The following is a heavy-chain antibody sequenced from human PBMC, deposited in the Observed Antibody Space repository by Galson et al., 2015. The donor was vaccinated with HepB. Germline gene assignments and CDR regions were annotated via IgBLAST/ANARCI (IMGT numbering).Heavy chain of an antibody. CDR3: ARADYYESGGWEDY. D-gene: IGHD3-10*01. V-gene: IGHV3-11*05. CDR2: IDGTSSYT. CDR1: GFTFSDYY. Sequence: SLRLSCAASGFTFSDYYMSWIRQAPGKGLEWVSYIDGTSSYTNYGNSVKGRFTISRDNAKNSLYLQMNSLRVDDTAVYYCARADYYESGGWEDYWGQGTLVTVSS. J-gene: IGHJ4*02.